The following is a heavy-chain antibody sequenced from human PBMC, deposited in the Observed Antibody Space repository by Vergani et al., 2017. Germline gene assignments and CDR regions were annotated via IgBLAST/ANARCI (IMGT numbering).Heavy chain of an antibody. V-gene: IGHV3-9*01. CDR3: ARGIAVAGTPNFDY. Sequence: EVQLVESGGGLVQPGRSLRLSCAASGFTFDDYAMHWVRQAPGKGLEWVSGISWNSGSIGYADSVKGRFTISRDTSKNTLYLQMNSLRAEDTAVYYCARGIAVAGTPNFDYWGQGTLVTVSS. J-gene: IGHJ4*02. CDR1: GFTFDDYA. CDR2: ISWNSGSI. D-gene: IGHD6-19*01.